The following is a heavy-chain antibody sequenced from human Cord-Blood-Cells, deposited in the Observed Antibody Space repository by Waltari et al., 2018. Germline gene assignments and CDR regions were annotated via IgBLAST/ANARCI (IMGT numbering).Heavy chain of an antibody. Sequence: EVQLLESGGGLVQPGGSLRLSCAAFGFTFSRYAIGRVRQDPGKVLVWVSAISGSGGSTYYADSVKGRFTISRDNSKNTLYLQMNSLRAEDTAVYYCAKDNGIVEDTIFGVVMYYFDYWGQGTLVTVSS. CDR1: GFTFSRYA. D-gene: IGHD3-3*01. V-gene: IGHV3-23*01. CDR3: AKDNGIVEDTIFGVVMYYFDY. CDR2: ISGSGGST. J-gene: IGHJ4*02.